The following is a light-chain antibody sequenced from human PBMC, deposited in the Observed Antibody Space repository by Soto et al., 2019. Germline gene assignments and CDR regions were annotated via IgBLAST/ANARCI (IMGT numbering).Light chain of an antibody. Sequence: EIVLTQSPGTLSLSPGERATLSCRASQSVSNNYLAWYQQKPGQAPRLLIYGASNRATGIPDRFSGSGSVTYFTLTISRLEPEDFAVYYCQKYGSSGTFGQGTKVESK. CDR1: QSVSNNY. CDR3: QKYGSSGT. V-gene: IGKV3-20*01. CDR2: GAS. J-gene: IGKJ1*01.